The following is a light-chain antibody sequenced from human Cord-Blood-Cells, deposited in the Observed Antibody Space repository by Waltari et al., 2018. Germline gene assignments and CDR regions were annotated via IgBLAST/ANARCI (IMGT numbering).Light chain of an antibody. V-gene: IGLV1-44*01. CDR2: SNN. CDR3: AAWDDSLNGLV. J-gene: IGLJ3*02. CDR1: SSNIGSNT. Sequence: QSVLTQPPSASGTPGQRVTTPCSGRSSNIGSNTVNWYLQPPGTAPKLLIYSNNQRPSGVPDRFSGSKSGTSASLAISGLQSEDEADYYCAAWDDSLNGLVFGGGTKLTVL.